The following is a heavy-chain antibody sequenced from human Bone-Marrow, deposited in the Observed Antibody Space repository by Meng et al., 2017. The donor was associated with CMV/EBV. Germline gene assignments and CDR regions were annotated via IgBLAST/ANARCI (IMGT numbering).Heavy chain of an antibody. CDR2: IYYSGST. J-gene: IGHJ4*02. D-gene: IGHD3-3*01. V-gene: IGHV4-39*07. CDR3: AREIGTYYDFWSGYYLDY. Sequence: SETLSLTCTVSGGSISSSSYYWGWIRQPPGKGLEWIGSIYYSGSTYYNPSLKSRVTISVDTSKNQFSLKLSSVTAADTAVYYCAREIGTYYDFWSGYYLDYCGQGTLVTVSS. CDR1: GGSISSSSYY.